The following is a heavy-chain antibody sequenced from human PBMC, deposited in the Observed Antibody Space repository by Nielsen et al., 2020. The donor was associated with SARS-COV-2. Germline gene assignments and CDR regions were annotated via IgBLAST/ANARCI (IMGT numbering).Heavy chain of an antibody. CDR1: GFSFSSYA. V-gene: IGHV3-23*01. J-gene: IGHJ4*02. Sequence: GESLKISCAASGFSFSSYAMTWVRQAPGKGLEWVSSIGTTGDKTFYADSVKGRFTISRDNSKKTLYLQLNSLRAEDTAVFYCAKISGSQRHYFDFWGQGALVTVSS. CDR2: IGTTGDKT. D-gene: IGHD1-26*01. CDR3: AKISGSQRHYFDF.